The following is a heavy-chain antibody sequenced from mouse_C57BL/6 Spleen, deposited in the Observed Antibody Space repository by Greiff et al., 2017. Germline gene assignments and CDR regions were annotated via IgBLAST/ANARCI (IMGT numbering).Heavy chain of an antibody. CDR2: ISGGGGNT. CDR1: GFTFSSYT. V-gene: IGHV5-9*01. J-gene: IGHJ3*01. Sequence: EVHLVESGGGLVKPGGSLKLSCAASGFTFSSYTMSWVRQTPEKRLEWVATISGGGGNTYYPDRLKGRFTISRDNAKNTLYLQMSSLRSEDTALYYCARHDGYYAFAYWGQGTLVTVSA. CDR3: ARHDGYYAFAY. D-gene: IGHD2-3*01.